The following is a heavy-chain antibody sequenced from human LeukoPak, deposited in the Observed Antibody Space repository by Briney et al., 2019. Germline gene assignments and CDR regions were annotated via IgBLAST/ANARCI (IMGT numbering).Heavy chain of an antibody. CDR1: GGTFSSYA. CDR2: IIPIFGTA. D-gene: IGHD4/OR15-4a*01. J-gene: IGHJ4*02. CDR3: ASSSRKSANGFDY. V-gene: IGHV1-69*13. Sequence: SVKVSCKASGGTFSSYAISWVRQAPGQGLEWMGGIIPIFGTANYAQKFQGRVTITADESTSTAYMELSSLRSEDTAVYYCASSSRKSANGFDYGGQGTLVTVSS.